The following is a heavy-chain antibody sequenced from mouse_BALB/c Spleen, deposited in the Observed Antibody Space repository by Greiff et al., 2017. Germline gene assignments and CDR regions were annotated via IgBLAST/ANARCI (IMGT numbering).Heavy chain of an antibody. CDR1: GFSLTSYG. J-gene: IGHJ3*01. V-gene: IGHV2-9*02. CDR3: ASFYRYDEAFAY. Sequence: QVQLKESGPGLVAPSQSLSITCTVSGFSLTSYGVHWVRQPPGKGLEWLGVIWAGGSTNYNSALMSRLSISKDNSKSQVFLKMNSLQTDDTAMYYCASFYRYDEAFAYWGQGTLVTVSA. CDR2: IWAGGST. D-gene: IGHD2-14*01.